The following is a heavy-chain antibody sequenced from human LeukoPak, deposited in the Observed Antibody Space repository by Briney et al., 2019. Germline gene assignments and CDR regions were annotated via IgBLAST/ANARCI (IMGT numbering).Heavy chain of an antibody. V-gene: IGHV1-8*03. CDR2: MNPNSGNI. CDR3: ARAARKGGGPTFDY. Sequence: ASVTVSCKASGYIFTTYDINWVRQAAGRGLEWMGWMNPNSGNIGYAQKFQGRVTISRNTSISTAYMELSSLRSEDTAVYYCARAARKGGGPTFDYWGQGTLITVSS. CDR1: GYIFTTYD. J-gene: IGHJ4*02. D-gene: IGHD3-16*01.